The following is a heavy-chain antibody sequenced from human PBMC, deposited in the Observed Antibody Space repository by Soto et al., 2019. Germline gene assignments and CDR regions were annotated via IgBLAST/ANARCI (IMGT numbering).Heavy chain of an antibody. CDR2: TKHKAASYTT. CDR1: GFTLSDQF. V-gene: IGHV3-72*01. Sequence: PWGSLRLPSEASGFTLSDQFLEWVRQTPGKGLEWVGRTKHKAASYTTDYGASVNGRFTISRDDSKNSLYLQMNSLKTEDTAMYYCVTLQFSRWFYWGLGTLVTVSS. CDR3: VTLQFSRWFY. D-gene: IGHD4-4*01. J-gene: IGHJ4*02.